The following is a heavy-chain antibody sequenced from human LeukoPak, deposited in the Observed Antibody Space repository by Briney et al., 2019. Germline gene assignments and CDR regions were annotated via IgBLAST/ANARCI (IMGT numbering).Heavy chain of an antibody. V-gene: IGHV3-7*01. Sequence: GGSLRLSCAASGFTFSSYWMNWARQAPGKGLEWVASINHNGNVNYYVDSVKGRFTISRDNAKNTLYLQMNSLRAEDTAVYYCARDLAAMVPLDYWGQGTLVTVSS. CDR3: ARDLAAMVPLDY. D-gene: IGHD5-18*01. CDR2: INHNGNVN. J-gene: IGHJ4*02. CDR1: GFTFSSYW.